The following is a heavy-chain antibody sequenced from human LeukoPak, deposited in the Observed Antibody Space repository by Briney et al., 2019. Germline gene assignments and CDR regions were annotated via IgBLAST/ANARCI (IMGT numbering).Heavy chain of an antibody. CDR3: ARDGGSVYYGSGSYPTHYYYYYMDV. CDR2: IIPIFGTA. D-gene: IGHD3-10*01. J-gene: IGHJ6*03. V-gene: IGHV1-69*06. Sequence: ASVKVSCKASGGTFSSYAISWVRQAPGQGLEWMGGIIPIFGTANYAQKFQGRVTITADKSTSTAYMELSSLRSEDTAVYYCARDGGSVYYGSGSYPTHYYYYYMDVWGKGTTVTVSS. CDR1: GGTFSSYA.